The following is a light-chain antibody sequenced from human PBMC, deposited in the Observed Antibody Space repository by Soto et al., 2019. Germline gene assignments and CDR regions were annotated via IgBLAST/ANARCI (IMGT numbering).Light chain of an antibody. V-gene: IGKV3-15*01. Sequence: EIVMTQSPDTLSVSPGEGATLSCRASQSVSSNLAWYQQKPGQAPRLLIYGASTRATGIPTRFSGSGSGTEFTLTISSLQSEDFAVYYCQQYNNWPITFGQGTKLEIK. CDR3: QQYNNWPIT. CDR1: QSVSSN. CDR2: GAS. J-gene: IGKJ2*01.